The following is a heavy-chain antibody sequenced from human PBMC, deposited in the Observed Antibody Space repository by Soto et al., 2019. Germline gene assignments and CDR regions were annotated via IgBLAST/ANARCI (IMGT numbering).Heavy chain of an antibody. CDR2: IIPIFEPA. Sequence: QVQLVQSGAEVKKPGSSVKVSCKASGGTFSSFAITWVRQAPGQGLEWMGGIIPIFEPAIYAQSFQGSGTLIADESTNTAYMELSSLRSEVTAVYYCARAGTDYDLSAAYSILGQGTLVTVSS. J-gene: IGHJ3*02. D-gene: IGHD3-3*01. V-gene: IGHV1-69*12. CDR3: ARAGTDYDLSAAYSI. CDR1: GGTFSSFA.